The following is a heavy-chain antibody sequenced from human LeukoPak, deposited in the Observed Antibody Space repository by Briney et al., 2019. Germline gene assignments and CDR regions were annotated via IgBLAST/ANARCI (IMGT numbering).Heavy chain of an antibody. Sequence: GGSLRLSCAASGFTFSSYAMSWARQAPGKGLEWVSAISGSGGSTYYAASVKGRFTISRDNSKKTLYLQMNSLRAEDTAVYYCAKAGAVVVVAAKFFDYWGQGTLVTVSS. CDR2: ISGSGGST. CDR3: AKAGAVVVVAAKFFDY. V-gene: IGHV3-23*01. CDR1: GFTFSSYA. D-gene: IGHD2-15*01. J-gene: IGHJ4*02.